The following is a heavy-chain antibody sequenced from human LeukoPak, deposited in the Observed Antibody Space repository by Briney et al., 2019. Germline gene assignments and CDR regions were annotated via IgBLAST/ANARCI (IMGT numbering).Heavy chain of an antibody. V-gene: IGHV3-53*01. J-gene: IGHJ4*02. CDR3: ARCLRGELVIDY. CDR2: IYSGGST. CDR1: GFTVSSNY. D-gene: IGHD1-26*01. Sequence: GGSLRLSCAASGFTVSSNYMSWVRQAPGKGLEWVSVIYSGGSTYYADSVKGRFTISRDNSKNTLYLQMNSLRAEDTAVYYCARCLRGELVIDYWGQGTLVTVSS.